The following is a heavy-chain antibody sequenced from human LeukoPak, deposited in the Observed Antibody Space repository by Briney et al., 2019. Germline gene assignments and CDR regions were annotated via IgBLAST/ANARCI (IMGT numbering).Heavy chain of an antibody. CDR1: GFPLSAYS. D-gene: IGHD2-21*01. CDR2: ISSSMNTI. CDR3: ATPGVRDYYYYLDV. V-gene: IGHV3-48*04. J-gene: IGHJ6*03. Sequence: GEPLRLSCAASGFPLSAYSINWVRQAPGKGLEWIAYISSSMNTIYYADAVKGRFTVSRDNANNSVHLQMSSPRAEDTAVYYCATPGVRDYYYYLDVWGTGTTVTVSS.